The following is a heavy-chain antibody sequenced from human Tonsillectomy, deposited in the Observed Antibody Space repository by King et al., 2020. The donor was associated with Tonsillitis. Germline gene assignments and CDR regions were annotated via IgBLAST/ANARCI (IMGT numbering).Heavy chain of an antibody. CDR1: GFSLSNARVG. D-gene: IGHD6-13*01. CDR3: ARIIPSDSSSRYGHLDL. V-gene: IGHV2-26*01. CDR2: IFSNDEK. J-gene: IGHJ2*01. Sequence: VTLKESGPVLVKPTETLTLTCTVSGFSLSNARVGVSWIRQPPGKALEGLAHIFSNDEKSYSTSLKSRLTVSKDPSKSQVVLTMTKMDPVDKATYYCARIIPSDSSSRYGHLDLWGRGTLVPVSS.